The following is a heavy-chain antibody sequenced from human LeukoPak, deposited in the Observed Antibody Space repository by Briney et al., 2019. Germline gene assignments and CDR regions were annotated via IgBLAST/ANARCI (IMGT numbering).Heavy chain of an antibody. CDR1: GFTFSSYA. CDR3: VKHSGGVYGNSDS. V-gene: IGHV3-23*01. Sequence: GGSLRLSCAASGFTFSSYAMSWVRQAPGKGLEWVSTVGRSGVDTYYADSVRGRFTISKDSSKNTLQMNSLSAEDTAIYYCVKHSGGVYGNSDSWGQGALVTVSA. D-gene: IGHD1-1*01. J-gene: IGHJ4*02. CDR2: VGRSGVDT.